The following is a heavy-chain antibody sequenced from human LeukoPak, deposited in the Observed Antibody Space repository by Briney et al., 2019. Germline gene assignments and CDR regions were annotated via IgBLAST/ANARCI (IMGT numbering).Heavy chain of an antibody. CDR3: ARTYGDYNYYYGMDV. Sequence: GGSLRLSCAASGITVSSHYMTWVRQAPGKGLEWVSVIDSGGSTNSADSVKGRFSVSRDNSKNTLYLQMNSLRVEDTAVYYCARTYGDYNYYYGMDVWGQGTTVTVSS. CDR2: IDSGGST. CDR1: GITVSSHY. V-gene: IGHV3-66*01. D-gene: IGHD4-17*01. J-gene: IGHJ6*01.